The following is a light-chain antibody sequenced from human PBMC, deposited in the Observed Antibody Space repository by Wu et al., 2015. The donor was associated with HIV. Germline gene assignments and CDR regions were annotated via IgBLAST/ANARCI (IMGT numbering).Light chain of an antibody. CDR3: QQYGSSGT. CDR2: GAS. CDR1: QSVTSNS. J-gene: IGKJ1*01. V-gene: IGKV3-20*01. Sequence: EIVLTQSPGTLSLSPGERATLSCRASQSVTSNSLAWYQQKPGQAPRLLMYGASSRATGIPDRFSGSGSGTDFTLTISRLEPEDFAVYYCQQYGSSGTFGQGTKVEIK.